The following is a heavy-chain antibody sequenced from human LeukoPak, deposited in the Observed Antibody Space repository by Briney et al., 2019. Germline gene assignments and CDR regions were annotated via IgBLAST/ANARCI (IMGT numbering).Heavy chain of an antibody. J-gene: IGHJ4*02. D-gene: IGHD6-13*01. V-gene: IGHV3-21*01. CDR1: GFTFSSYS. Sequence: GGSLRLSCAASGFTFSSYSMNWVRQAPGKGLEWVSYISSSSSYIYYADSVKGRFTISRDNDKNSLYLQMNSLRAEDTAVYYCARDEPRAAAEALDYWGQGTLVTVSS. CDR2: ISSSSSYI. CDR3: ARDEPRAAAEALDY.